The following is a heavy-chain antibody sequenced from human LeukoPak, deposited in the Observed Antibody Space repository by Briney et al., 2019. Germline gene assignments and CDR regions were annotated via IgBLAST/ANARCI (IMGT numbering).Heavy chain of an antibody. V-gene: IGHV4-59*08. Sequence: SETLSLTCTVSGGSISSYYWSWIRQPPGKGLEWIGYIYYSGSTNYNPSLKSRVTISVDTSKNQFSLKLSSVTAADTAVYYCARSEMATIGYSHSPGHAFDIWGQGTMVTVSS. D-gene: IGHD5-24*01. J-gene: IGHJ3*02. CDR3: ARSEMATIGYSHSPGHAFDI. CDR1: GGSISSYY. CDR2: IYYSGST.